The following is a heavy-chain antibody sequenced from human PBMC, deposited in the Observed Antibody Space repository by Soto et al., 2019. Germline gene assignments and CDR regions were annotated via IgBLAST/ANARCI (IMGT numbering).Heavy chain of an antibody. CDR3: ARAFLSFGVLTPYFDY. Sequence: GGSLRLACVVSGFTFSSFGMNWVRQAPGKGLEWISYISGSSGTIYYEDSVKGRFTISRDNANNSLYLQMNSLSAEDTAVYYCARAFLSFGVLTPYFDYWGQGTLVTVSS. J-gene: IGHJ4*02. D-gene: IGHD3-3*01. CDR1: GFTFSSFG. CDR2: ISGSSGTI. V-gene: IGHV3-48*01.